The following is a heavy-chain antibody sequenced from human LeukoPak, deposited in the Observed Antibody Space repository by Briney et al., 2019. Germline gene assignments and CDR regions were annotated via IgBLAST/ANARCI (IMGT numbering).Heavy chain of an antibody. J-gene: IGHJ5*02. D-gene: IGHD3-10*01. Sequence: SETLSLTCTVSGYSISSGYYWGWIRQPPGKGLEWIGSIYHSGSTYYNPPLKSRVTISVDTSKNQFSLKLSSVTAADTAVYYCARAVTMVRGVIRHWFDPWGQGTLVTVSS. V-gene: IGHV4-38-2*02. CDR1: GYSISSGYY. CDR2: IYHSGST. CDR3: ARAVTMVRGVIRHWFDP.